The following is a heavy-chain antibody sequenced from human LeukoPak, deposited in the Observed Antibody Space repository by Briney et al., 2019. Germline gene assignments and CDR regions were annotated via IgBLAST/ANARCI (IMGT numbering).Heavy chain of an antibody. J-gene: IGHJ4*02. CDR2: IRNKAYGGQT. Sequence: GGPLRLSCTASGFTSGDYFMSWVRQATGKGLEWVAFIRNKAYGGQTEYGASVKGRFTISRDDFKSIAYLQMNSLKTEDTAVYYCTRDPPWELADYWGQGTLVTVSS. CDR1: GFTSGDYF. D-gene: IGHD1-1*01. V-gene: IGHV3-49*04. CDR3: TRDPPWELADY.